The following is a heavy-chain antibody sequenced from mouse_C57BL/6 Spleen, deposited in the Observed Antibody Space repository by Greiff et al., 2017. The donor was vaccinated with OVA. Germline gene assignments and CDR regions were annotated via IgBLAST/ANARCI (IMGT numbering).Heavy chain of an antibody. CDR1: FFPFRRSR. CDR3: ARHLTGNWYCDV. J-gene: IGHJ1*03. Sequence: EVQVVESGADFFHPFFSLPLSFSSSFFPFRRSRLSWVRPPPDKRLEWVATISSGGSYTYYPDSVKGRFTISRDNAKNTLYLQMSSLKSEDTAMYDCARHLTGNWYCDVWGTGTTVTVSS. D-gene: IGHD4-1*01. CDR2: ISSGGSYT. V-gene: IGHV5-6*01.